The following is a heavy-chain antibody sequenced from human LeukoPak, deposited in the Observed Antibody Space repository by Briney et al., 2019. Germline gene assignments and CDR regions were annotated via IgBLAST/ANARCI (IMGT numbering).Heavy chain of an antibody. CDR2: IYTSGST. D-gene: IGHD3-22*01. Sequence: WXXXRXPXGXGLEWIGRIYTSGSTNYNPSLKSRVTMSVDTSKNQFSLKLSSVTAADTAVYYCARSGYYWYFDLWGRGTLVTVSS. J-gene: IGHJ2*01. V-gene: IGHV4-4*07. CDR3: ARSGYYWYFDL.